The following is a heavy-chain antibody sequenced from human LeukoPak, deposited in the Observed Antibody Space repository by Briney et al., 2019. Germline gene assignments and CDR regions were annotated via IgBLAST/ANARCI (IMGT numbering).Heavy chain of an antibody. CDR2: INHSGST. Sequence: SETLSLTCAVYGGSFSGYYWSWIRQPPGKGLEWIGEINHSGSTNYNPSLKSRVTISVDTSKNQFSLKLSSVTAADTAVYYCARALPRPHLRHNYYDSSGSPPGGYWGQGTLVTVSS. V-gene: IGHV4-34*01. J-gene: IGHJ4*02. CDR3: ARALPRPHLRHNYYDSSGSPPGGY. CDR1: GGSFSGYY. D-gene: IGHD3-22*01.